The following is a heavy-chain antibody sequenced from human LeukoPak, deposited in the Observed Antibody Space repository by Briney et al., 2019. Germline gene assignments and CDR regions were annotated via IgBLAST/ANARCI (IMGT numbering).Heavy chain of an antibody. CDR2: IYTSGST. D-gene: IGHD2-2*01. V-gene: IGHV4-4*07. Sequence: SETLSLTCTVSGGSISSYYWSWIRQPAGKGLEWIGRIYTSGSTNYNPSLKSRVTMSVDTSKNQFSLKLSSVTAADTAVYYCARGPPAAAAGVYFDYWGQGTLVTVSS. CDR1: GGSISSYY. J-gene: IGHJ4*02. CDR3: ARGPPAAAAGVYFDY.